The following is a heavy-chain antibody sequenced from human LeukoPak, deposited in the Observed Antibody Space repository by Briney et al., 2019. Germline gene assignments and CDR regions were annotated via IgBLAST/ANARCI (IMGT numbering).Heavy chain of an antibody. CDR3: ARTGTVDYYYDSSGYYEGSDY. Sequence: SVKVSCKASGGTFSSYAISWVRQAPGQGLEWMGGIIPIFGTANYAQKFQGRVTITADESTSTAYMELSSLRSEDTAVYYCARTGTVDYYYDSSGYYEGSDYWGQGTLVTVSS. CDR2: IIPIFGTA. D-gene: IGHD3-22*01. CDR1: GGTFSSYA. V-gene: IGHV1-69*13. J-gene: IGHJ4*02.